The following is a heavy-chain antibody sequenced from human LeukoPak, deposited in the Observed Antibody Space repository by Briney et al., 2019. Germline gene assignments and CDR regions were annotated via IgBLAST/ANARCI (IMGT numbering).Heavy chain of an antibody. D-gene: IGHD3-3*01. V-gene: IGHV3-66*01. Sequence: GGSLRLSCAASGFTFSSYAMSWVRQAPGKGLEWVSVLYSGGSTYYADSVKGRFTISRDNSKNTLYLQMNSLRAADTAVYYCARRGGYDFWSGYYTGIKYFDYWGQGTLVTVSS. CDR1: GFTFSSYA. J-gene: IGHJ4*02. CDR3: ARRGGYDFWSGYYTGIKYFDY. CDR2: LYSGGST.